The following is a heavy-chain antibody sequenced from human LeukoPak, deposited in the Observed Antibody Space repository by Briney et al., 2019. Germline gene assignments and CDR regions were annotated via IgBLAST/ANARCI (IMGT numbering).Heavy chain of an antibody. V-gene: IGHV3-66*01. CDR1: GFTVSSNY. Sequence: GGSLRLSCAASGFTVSSNYMSWVRQAPGKGLEGVSVIYSGGSTYYADSVKGRFTISRDNSKNALYLQMNSLRAEGTAVYYCARDRGYYYDSSGYRGYWGQGTLATVSS. CDR2: IYSGGST. CDR3: ARDRGYYYDSSGYRGY. D-gene: IGHD3-22*01. J-gene: IGHJ4*02.